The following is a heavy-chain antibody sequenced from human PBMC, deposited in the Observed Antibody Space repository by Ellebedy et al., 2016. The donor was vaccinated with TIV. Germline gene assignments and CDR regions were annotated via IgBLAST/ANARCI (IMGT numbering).Heavy chain of an antibody. D-gene: IGHD3-22*01. V-gene: IGHV3-21*05. J-gene: IGHJ4*02. Sequence: GESLKISXTASGYRFSSYGMHWVRQAPGKGLEWVSYISGETSHTDYVDSVKGRFTISRDNAKNSLYLQMNSLRAEDTAVYYCARDDDASASLDLDYWGQGTLVTVSS. CDR1: GYRFSSYG. CDR2: ISGETSHT. CDR3: ARDDDASASLDLDY.